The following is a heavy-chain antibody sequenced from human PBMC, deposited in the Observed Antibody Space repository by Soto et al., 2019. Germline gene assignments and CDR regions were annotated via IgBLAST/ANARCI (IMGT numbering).Heavy chain of an antibody. V-gene: IGHV3-33*01. CDR1: GFTFSSYG. D-gene: IGHD6-13*01. CDR2: IWYDGSNK. CDR3: ARDNSSSWYGQTNWFDP. J-gene: IGHJ5*02. Sequence: QVQLVESGGGVVQPGRSLRLSCAASGFTFSSYGMHWVRQAPGKGLEWVAVIWYDGSNKYYAGSVKGRFTISRDKSKNTLYLQMNSLRAEDTAVYYCARDNSSSWYGQTNWFDPWGQGTLVTVSS.